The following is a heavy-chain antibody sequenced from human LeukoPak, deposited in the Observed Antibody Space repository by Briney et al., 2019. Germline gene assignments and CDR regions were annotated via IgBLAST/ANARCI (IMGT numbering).Heavy chain of an antibody. V-gene: IGHV3-21*06. CDR2: ISSSSSYI. Sequence: GGSLRLSCAASGFTFSSYSMNWVRQAPGKGLEWVSSISSSSSYIYYADSVKGRFTISRDNAKNSLYLQMNSLRAEDTAVYYCAKSYCRGGSCYSGDAFDIWGQGTMVTGSS. J-gene: IGHJ3*02. CDR3: AKSYCRGGSCYSGDAFDI. D-gene: IGHD2-15*01. CDR1: GFTFSSYS.